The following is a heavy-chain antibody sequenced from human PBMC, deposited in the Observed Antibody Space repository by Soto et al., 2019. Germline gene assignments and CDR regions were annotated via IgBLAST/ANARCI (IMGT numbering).Heavy chain of an antibody. D-gene: IGHD5-12*01. V-gene: IGHV3-74*01. CDR3: ARGPSGGYAFSLDDY. CDR2: INSDESST. J-gene: IGHJ4*02. CDR1: GFTFSSYW. Sequence: EVQLVESGGGLVQPGGSLRLSCAASGFTFSSYWMHWVRQAPGKGLVWVSRINSDESSTTYADSVKGRFTISRDNAKNTLDLQMNSLRAEDTAVYYCARGPSGGYAFSLDDYWGQGTLVTVSS.